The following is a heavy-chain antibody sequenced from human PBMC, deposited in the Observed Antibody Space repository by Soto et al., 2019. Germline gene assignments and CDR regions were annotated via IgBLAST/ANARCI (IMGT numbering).Heavy chain of an antibody. CDR3: AKAMGGVGDYQVFYFDY. CDR1: GFTFSSYA. J-gene: IGHJ4*02. V-gene: IGHV3-23*01. Sequence: EVQLLDSGGGLVQPGGSLRLSCAASGFTFSSYAMTWVRQAPGKGLEWVSTISGTGDTTFYADSVKGRFIISRDNSKNTLYLQMNSLRADDTAIFYCAKAMGGVGDYQVFYFDYWGLGTLVTVSS. D-gene: IGHD2-21*01. CDR2: ISGTGDTT.